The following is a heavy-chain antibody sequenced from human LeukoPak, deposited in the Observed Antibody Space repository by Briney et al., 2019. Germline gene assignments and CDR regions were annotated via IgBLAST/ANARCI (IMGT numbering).Heavy chain of an antibody. CDR1: GFTFSDYY. V-gene: IGHV3-7*01. Sequence: GGSLRLSCAASGFTFSDYYMSWIRQAPGKGLEWVANIKQDGSEKYYVDSVKGRFTISRDNAKNSLYLQMNSLRAEDTAVYYCARKNGLDYWGQGTLVTVSS. CDR3: ARKNGLDY. CDR2: IKQDGSEK. J-gene: IGHJ4*02.